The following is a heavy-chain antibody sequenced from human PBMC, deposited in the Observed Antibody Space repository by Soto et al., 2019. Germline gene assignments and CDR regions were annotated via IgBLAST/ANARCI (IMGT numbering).Heavy chain of an antibody. CDR1: GGSLSSSSW. J-gene: IGHJ4*02. Sequence: QVQLQESGPGLVNPSGTLSLTCAVSGGSLSSSSWWSWVRQPPGKALEWLGEIYYSGSTKYNPSLNRRVTISADQSKNDFSLTLSSVTAADTAVYYCVHHGGDPYYHDFWGQGMLVTVSS. V-gene: IGHV4-4*02. D-gene: IGHD4-17*01. CDR2: IYYSGST. CDR3: VHHGGDPYYHDF.